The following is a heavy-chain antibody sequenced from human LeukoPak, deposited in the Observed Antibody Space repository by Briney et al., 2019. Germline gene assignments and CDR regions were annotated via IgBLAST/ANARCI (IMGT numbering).Heavy chain of an antibody. D-gene: IGHD2-15*01. CDR1: GGSISSYY. Sequence: SETLSLTCTVSGGSISSYYWSWIRQPPGKGLEWIGYIYYRGSTNYNPSLKSRVTISVDTSKNQFSLKLSSVTAADTAVYYCASQPRYCSGGSCSDAFDIWGQGTMVIVSS. CDR2: IYYRGST. CDR3: ASQPRYCSGGSCSDAFDI. J-gene: IGHJ3*02. V-gene: IGHV4-59*01.